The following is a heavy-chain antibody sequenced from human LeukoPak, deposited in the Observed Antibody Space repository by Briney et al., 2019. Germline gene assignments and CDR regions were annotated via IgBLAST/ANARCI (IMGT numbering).Heavy chain of an antibody. V-gene: IGHV4-59*08. CDR2: IYYSGST. CDR1: GGSISRYY. D-gene: IGHD5-24*01. Sequence: SETLSLTCTVAGGSISRYYWSWIRQPPGKGLEWIGYIYYSGSTKYNPSLKSRVTISVDTSKNQFSLKLSSVTAADTAVYYCARRDGYNSYYFDYWGQGTLVTVSS. J-gene: IGHJ4*02. CDR3: ARRDGYNSYYFDY.